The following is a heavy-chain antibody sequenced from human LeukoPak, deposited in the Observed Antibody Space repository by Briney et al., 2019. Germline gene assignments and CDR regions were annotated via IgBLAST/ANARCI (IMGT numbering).Heavy chain of an antibody. CDR1: GFTFRGYS. Sequence: PGGSLRLSCADSGFTFRGYSMNWVRQAPGKGLEWVSSISSTGSSIYYADSVKGRFTISRDNAKNSLFLQMDSLRAEDTAVFYCARCRGGSCYSSGYFDSWGQGTLVTVSS. V-gene: IGHV3-21*01. CDR3: ARCRGGSCYSSGYFDS. CDR2: ISSTGSSI. J-gene: IGHJ4*02. D-gene: IGHD2-15*01.